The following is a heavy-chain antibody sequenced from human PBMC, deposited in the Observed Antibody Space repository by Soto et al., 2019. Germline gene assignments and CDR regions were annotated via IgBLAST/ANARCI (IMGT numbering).Heavy chain of an antibody. V-gene: IGHV6-1*01. Sequence: QVQLQQSGPGLVKPSQTLSLTCAISGDSVSSNSAAWNWIRQSPSRGLEWLGRTYYRSKWYNEYSVSVKSRITIKPDTSKNQFSLQLSSVIPEDTAVYYCAGMQEGALAFWGQGTLVTVSS. CDR2: TYYRSKWYN. CDR1: GDSVSSNSAA. J-gene: IGHJ4*02. D-gene: IGHD1-26*01. CDR3: AGMQEGALAF.